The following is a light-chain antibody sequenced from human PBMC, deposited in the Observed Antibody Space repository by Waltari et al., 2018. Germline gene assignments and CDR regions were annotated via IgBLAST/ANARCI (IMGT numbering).Light chain of an antibody. Sequence: QSVLTQAPSVFGAPGQRVTISCSGGRSNLGAGYAVHWYQQLPGTAPKLLIYGNDNRPSGVPDRFSASKSGTSASLAITGLQADDEAIYFCQSYDDSLRASVFGGGARLTVL. CDR3: QSYDDSLRASV. CDR2: GND. J-gene: IGLJ2*01. CDR1: RSNLGAGYA. V-gene: IGLV1-40*01.